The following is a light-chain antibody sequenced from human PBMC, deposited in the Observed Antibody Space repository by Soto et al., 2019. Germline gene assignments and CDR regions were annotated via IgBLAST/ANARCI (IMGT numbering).Light chain of an antibody. CDR1: QSVRNNY. V-gene: IGKV3-20*01. CDR3: QQCSSSPLT. Sequence: EIVLTQSPGTLSLSPGERATLSCRTSQSVRNNYLAWYQQKPGQAPRLLIHDASSRATGIPDRFSGSGSVTDFTLTISRLEPEDFAVYYCQQCSSSPLTFGGGTKVEIK. CDR2: DAS. J-gene: IGKJ4*01.